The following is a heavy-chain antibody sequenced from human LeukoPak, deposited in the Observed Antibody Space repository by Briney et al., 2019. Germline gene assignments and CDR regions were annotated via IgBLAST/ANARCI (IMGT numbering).Heavy chain of an antibody. D-gene: IGHD5-18*01. CDR2: ISWNSGSI. J-gene: IGHJ4*02. CDR1: GFTFDDYA. V-gene: IGHV3-9*01. Sequence: PGGSLRLSCAASGFTFDDYAMHWVRQAPGKGLEWVSGISWNSGSIGHADSVKGRFTISRDNAKNSLYLQMNSLRAEDTALYYCAKDPTAMVKGPITGYWGQGTLVTVSS. CDR3: AKDPTAMVKGPITGY.